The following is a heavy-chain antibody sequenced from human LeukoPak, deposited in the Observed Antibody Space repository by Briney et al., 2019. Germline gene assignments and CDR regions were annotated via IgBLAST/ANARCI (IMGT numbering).Heavy chain of an antibody. CDR1: GFTFSSYA. CDR3: AKFHDTDYYYGMDV. J-gene: IGHJ6*02. D-gene: IGHD1-1*01. CDR2: ISGSGGST. V-gene: IGHV3-23*01. Sequence: PGGSLRLSCAASGFTFSSYAMSWVRQAPGKGLEWVSAISGSGGSTYYADSVEGRFTISRDNSKNTLYLQMNSLRAEDTAVYYCAKFHDTDYYYGMDVWGQGTTVTVSS.